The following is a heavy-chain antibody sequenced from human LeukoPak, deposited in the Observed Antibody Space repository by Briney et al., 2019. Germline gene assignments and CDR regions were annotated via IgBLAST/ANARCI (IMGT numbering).Heavy chain of an antibody. V-gene: IGHV3-33*01. J-gene: IGHJ4*02. CDR1: GFTFSDYG. CDR3: ARSVYDSSGYYRVLEY. CDR2: IWYDGSNK. Sequence: PGKSLRLSCTASGFTFSDYGMHWVRQPPGKGLEWVAIIWYDGSNKKYEDSVKGRFTISRDNSKNTLYLQMNSLRAEDTAVYYCARSVYDSSGYYRVLEYWGQGTLVTVSS. D-gene: IGHD3-22*01.